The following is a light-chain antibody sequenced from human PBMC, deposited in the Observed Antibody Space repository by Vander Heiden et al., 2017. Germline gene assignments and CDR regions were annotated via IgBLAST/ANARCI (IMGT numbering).Light chain of an antibody. J-gene: IGKJ1*01. CDR1: QSISSY. CDR3: QQSYSTPRT. V-gene: IGKV1-39*01. CDR2: AAS. Sequence: IQFTSSPSSLSASVGDRVTITCRASQSISSYLNWYQQKPGKAPKVLIYAASSLQSGVPSRFSGSGSGTDFTLTISSLQPEDFATYYCQQSYSTPRTFGEGTKVEIK.